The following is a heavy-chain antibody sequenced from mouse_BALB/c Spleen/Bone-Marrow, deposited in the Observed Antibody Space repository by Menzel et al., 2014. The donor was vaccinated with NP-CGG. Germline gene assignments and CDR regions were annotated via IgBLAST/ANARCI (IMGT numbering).Heavy chain of an antibody. V-gene: IGHV1-14*01. CDR2: INPYNDGT. CDR3: ARGDYAMDY. CDR1: GYTFTSYV. Sequence: EVQLQQSGPELVKPGASVKMSCKASGYTFTSYVMHWVKQKPGQGLEWIGYINPYNDGTKYNEKLEGKATPTSDKSSSTAYMELSSLTSEDSAVYYCARGDYAMDYWGQGTSVTVSS. J-gene: IGHJ4*01.